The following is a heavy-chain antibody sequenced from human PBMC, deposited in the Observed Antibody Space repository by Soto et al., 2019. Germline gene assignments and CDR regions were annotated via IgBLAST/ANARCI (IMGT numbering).Heavy chain of an antibody. CDR2: IRNKANSYAT. CDR3: TSSFVVVTAIAAS. D-gene: IGHD2-21*02. J-gene: IGHJ5*02. Sequence: EVQLVESGGGLVQPGGSLKLSCAASGFTFSDSTMHWVRQASGKGLEWVGRIRNKANSYATAYAASVKGRFTVSRDDSTNTEYLQMNGLKTEDTAVYYCTSSFVVVTAIAASWGQGTLVPVSS. V-gene: IGHV3-73*02. CDR1: GFTFSDST.